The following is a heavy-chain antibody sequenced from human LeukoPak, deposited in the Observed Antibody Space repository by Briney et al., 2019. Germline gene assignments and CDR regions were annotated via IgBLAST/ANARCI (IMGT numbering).Heavy chain of an antibody. CDR3: ARTSDYYDSSGYRY. J-gene: IGHJ4*02. D-gene: IGHD3-22*01. CDR2: IKQDGSEK. V-gene: IGHV3-7*01. CDR1: GFTFSSYW. Sequence: GGSLRLSCAASGFTFSSYWMSWVRQAPGKGLEWVANIKQDGSEKYYVDSVKGRFTISRDNAKNSLYLQMNSLRAEDTAVYYCARTSDYYDSSGYRYWGQGTLVTVSS.